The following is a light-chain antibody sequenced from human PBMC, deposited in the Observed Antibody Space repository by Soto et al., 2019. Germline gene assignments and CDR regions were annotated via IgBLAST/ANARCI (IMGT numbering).Light chain of an antibody. CDR1: SSNIGSNT. Sequence: QSVLTQPHSASGTPGQGVTISSSGSSSNIGSNTVNWYQQLPGTAPKLLIYSNNQRPSGVPDRFSGSKSGTSASLAISGLQSEDEADYYCAAWDDSLNGVVFGGGTQLTVL. V-gene: IGLV1-44*01. J-gene: IGLJ2*01. CDR3: AAWDDSLNGVV. CDR2: SNN.